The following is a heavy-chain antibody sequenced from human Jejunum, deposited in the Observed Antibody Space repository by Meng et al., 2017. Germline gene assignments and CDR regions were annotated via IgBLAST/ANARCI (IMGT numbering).Heavy chain of an antibody. CDR2: ISYSGST. J-gene: IGHJ4*02. CDR3: ARHFSGSGTWFFDS. Sequence: QLQLQEAGAGRVKASETLSLTSTVAGGSISGSYDYWGWIRQPPGKGLEWTGTISYSGSTYYNPSLTSRVTISMDTSKNQFSLKLSSVTAADTAVYYCARHFSGSGTWFFDSWGQGALVTVSS. V-gene: IGHV4-39*01. CDR1: GGSISGSYDY. D-gene: IGHD3-10*01.